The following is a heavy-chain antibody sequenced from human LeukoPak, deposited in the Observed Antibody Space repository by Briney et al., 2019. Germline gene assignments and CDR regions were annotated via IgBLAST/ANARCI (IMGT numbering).Heavy chain of an antibody. J-gene: IGHJ4*02. Sequence: GGSLRLSCAASGVTFRSYGMHWVRQAPGKGLEWVALISSDGNDKLYGDSVRGRFTISRDDSKSTLYLQMNSLRAEDTAVYYCTTKVIRGNSGDDYDDWGQGTLVTISS. CDR1: GVTFRSYG. CDR2: ISSDGNDK. CDR3: TTKVIRGNSGDDYDD. D-gene: IGHD5-12*01. V-gene: IGHV3-30*03.